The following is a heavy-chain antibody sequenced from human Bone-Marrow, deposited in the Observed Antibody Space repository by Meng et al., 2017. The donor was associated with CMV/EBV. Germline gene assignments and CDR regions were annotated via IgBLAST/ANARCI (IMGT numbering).Heavy chain of an antibody. CDR1: GYSFPSYW. CDR3: ARQGQQLVGSMDV. D-gene: IGHD6-13*01. J-gene: IGHJ6*02. Sequence: KVSCKGSGYSFPSYWIGWVRQMPGKGLEWMGIIYPGDSDTRYSPSFQGQVTISADKSISTAYLQWSSLKASDTAMYYCARQGQQLVGSMDVWGQGTTVTVSS. V-gene: IGHV5-51*01. CDR2: IYPGDSDT.